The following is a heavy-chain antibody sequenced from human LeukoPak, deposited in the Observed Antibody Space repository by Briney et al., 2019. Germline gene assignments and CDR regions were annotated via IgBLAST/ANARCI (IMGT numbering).Heavy chain of an antibody. J-gene: IGHJ5*02. CDR3: ARGVPGGYYYGRNWFDP. Sequence: SETLSLTCAVYGGSFSGYYWSWIRQPPGKGLEWIGEINHSGSTNYNPSLRSRVTISVDTSKNQFSLKLSSVTAADTAVYYCARGVPGGYYYGRNWFDPWGQGTLVTVSS. V-gene: IGHV4-34*01. CDR1: GGSFSGYY. D-gene: IGHD3-22*01. CDR2: INHSGST.